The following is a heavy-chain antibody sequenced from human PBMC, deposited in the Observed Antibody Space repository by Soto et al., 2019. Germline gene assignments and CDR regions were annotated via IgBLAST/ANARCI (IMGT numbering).Heavy chain of an antibody. CDR1: GGSISSYY. Sequence: QVQLQESGPGLVKPSETLSLTCTVSGGSISSYYWSWIRQPAGKGLEWIGRIYTSGSTNYNPSLRSRVTMSMDTSKNQFSVNLRSVAAADTALYYCARGTGDAFDYWGRGTLVTVSS. CDR2: IYTSGST. V-gene: IGHV4-4*07. CDR3: ARGTGDAFDY. J-gene: IGHJ4*02. D-gene: IGHD2-21*02.